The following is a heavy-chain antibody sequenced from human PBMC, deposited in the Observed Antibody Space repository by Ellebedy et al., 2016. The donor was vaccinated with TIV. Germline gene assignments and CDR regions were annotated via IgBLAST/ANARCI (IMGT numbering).Heavy chain of an antibody. D-gene: IGHD2-21*01. V-gene: IGHV3-23*01. CDR3: AKFTLLNDDAHFDN. Sequence: GESLKISXEASGFSFSNYGMTWVRQAPGKGLEWVSGISGSGSRTYYVDSVKGRFTISRDNAQNTLYLQMNSLRVEDTAVYYCAKFTLLNDDAHFDNWGQGALVTVSS. J-gene: IGHJ4*02. CDR2: ISGSGSRT. CDR1: GFSFSNYG.